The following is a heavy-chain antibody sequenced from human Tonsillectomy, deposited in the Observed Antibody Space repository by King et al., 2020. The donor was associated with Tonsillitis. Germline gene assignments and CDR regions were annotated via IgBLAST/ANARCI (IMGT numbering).Heavy chain of an antibody. CDR1: GLTFDDYG. J-gene: IGHJ6*02. Sequence: EVQLVESGGGVVRPGGSLRLSCAASGLTFDDYGMSGVRQSPGKWLEWVSGINWNGCSTGYADSVKGRFTISRDNAKNSLYLNMNSLRAEDTALYHCARGREYYYDYGMEVWGQGTTVTVSS. V-gene: IGHV3-20*01. D-gene: IGHD5-24*01. CDR2: INWNGCST. CDR3: ARGREYYYDYGMEV.